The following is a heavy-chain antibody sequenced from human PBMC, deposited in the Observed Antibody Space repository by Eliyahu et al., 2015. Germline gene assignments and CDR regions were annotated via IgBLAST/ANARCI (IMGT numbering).Heavy chain of an antibody. CDR3: ARDSSGWYGAIDY. D-gene: IGHD6-19*01. CDR2: IYYSGST. Sequence: QVQLQESGPGLVKPSETLSLTCTVSGASINTYYWSWIRQPPGKGLEWIGYIYYSGSTNYNPPLKSRATISVDTSKNQFSLKLSSVTAADTAVYYCARDSSGWYGAIDYWGQGTLVTVSS. CDR1: GASINTYY. J-gene: IGHJ4*02. V-gene: IGHV4-59*01.